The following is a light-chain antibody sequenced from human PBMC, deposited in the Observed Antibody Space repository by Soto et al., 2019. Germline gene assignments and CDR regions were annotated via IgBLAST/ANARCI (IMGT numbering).Light chain of an antibody. Sequence: EIVLTQSPATLSLSPGERATLSCRASQSVSSYLAWFQQKPGQAPRLIIYYASNRATGIPARFSGSGSGTDFSLTISRLEPEDFAVYYCQQRNIWPPVTFGHGTRLEIK. J-gene: IGKJ5*01. CDR1: QSVSSY. V-gene: IGKV3-11*01. CDR2: YAS. CDR3: QQRNIWPPVT.